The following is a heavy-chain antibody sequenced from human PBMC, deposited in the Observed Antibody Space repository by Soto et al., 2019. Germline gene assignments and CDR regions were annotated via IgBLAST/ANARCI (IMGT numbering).Heavy chain of an antibody. Sequence: SETLCLTCTVSGGSISSSSYYGGWIRQPPGKGLEWIGSIYYSGSTYYNPSLKSRVTISVDTSKNQFSLKLSSVTAADTAVYYCARGRYYDSWSGYYIYWFDPWGQGTLVTVSS. CDR3: ARGRYYDSWSGYYIYWFDP. J-gene: IGHJ5*02. CDR2: IYYSGST. D-gene: IGHD3-3*01. CDR1: GGSISSSSYY. V-gene: IGHV4-39*01.